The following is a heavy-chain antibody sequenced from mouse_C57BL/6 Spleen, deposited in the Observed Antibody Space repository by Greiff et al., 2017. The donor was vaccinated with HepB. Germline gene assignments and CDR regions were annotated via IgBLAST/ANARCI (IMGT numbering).Heavy chain of an antibody. V-gene: IGHV1-55*01. CDR2: IYPGSGST. CDR3: ARWGDYDGGFAY. J-gene: IGHJ3*01. Sequence: QVQLQQPGAELVKPGASVKMSCKASGYTFTSYWITWVKQRPGQGLEWIGDIYPGSGSTNYNEKFKSKATLTVDTSSSTAYMQLSSLTSEDSAVYYCARWGDYDGGFAYWGQGTLVTVSA. D-gene: IGHD2-4*01. CDR1: GYTFTSYW.